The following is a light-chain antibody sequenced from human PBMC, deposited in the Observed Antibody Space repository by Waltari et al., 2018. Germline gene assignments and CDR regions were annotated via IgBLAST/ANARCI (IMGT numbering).Light chain of an antibody. J-gene: IGKJ1*01. CDR3: QQFYKTPPA. CDR1: QSVLYSSNNKNY. Sequence: DMVMTQSPDSLVLSLGERATINCTSSQSVLYSSNNKNYLAWYQQRPGQPPRLLIYWASTRVSGVPARFSGSGSGTDFTLTISSLQAEDVAVYYCQQFYKTPPAFGQGTKVDLK. V-gene: IGKV4-1*01. CDR2: WAS.